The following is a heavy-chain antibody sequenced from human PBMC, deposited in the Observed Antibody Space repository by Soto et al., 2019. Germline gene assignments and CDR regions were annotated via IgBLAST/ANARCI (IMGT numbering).Heavy chain of an antibody. V-gene: IGHV3-15*01. CDR3: VTSLVGANAFDI. D-gene: IGHD1-26*01. CDR1: GFTFRNAW. J-gene: IGHJ3*02. CDR2: IKRISDGGTT. Sequence: EVQVVESGGDVVKPGGTLRLSCAASGFTFRNAWMSWVRQAPGKGLEWVGRIKRISDGGTTDYGTPVKDRFIISRDDSKKTMYLQMNSLKTEDTAVYYCVTSLVGANAFDIWGQGTMVIVSS.